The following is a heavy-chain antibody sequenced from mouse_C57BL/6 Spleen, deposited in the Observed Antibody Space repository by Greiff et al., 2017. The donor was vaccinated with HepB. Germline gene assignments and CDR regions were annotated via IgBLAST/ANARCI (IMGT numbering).Heavy chain of an antibody. V-gene: IGHV1-52*01. CDR3: ARPNYYGSSSHYAMDY. Sequence: QVQLQQPGAELVRPGSSVKLSCKASGYTFTSYWMHWVKQRPIQGLEWIGNIDPSDSETHYNQKFKDKATLTVDKSSSTAYMQLSSLTSEDSAVYYCARPNYYGSSSHYAMDYWGQGTSVTVSS. CDR1: GYTFTSYW. D-gene: IGHD1-1*01. J-gene: IGHJ4*01. CDR2: IDPSDSET.